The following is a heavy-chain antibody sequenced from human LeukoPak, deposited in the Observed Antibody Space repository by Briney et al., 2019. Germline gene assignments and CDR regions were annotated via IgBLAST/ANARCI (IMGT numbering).Heavy chain of an antibody. Sequence: GGSLRLSCAASGFTVSSNYMSWVRQAPGKGLEWVSVIYSGGSTYYADSVKGRFTISRDNSKNTLYLQMNSLRAEDTAVYYCARQGVVFPTDYYYMDVWGKGTTVTVSS. CDR2: IYSGGST. V-gene: IGHV3-53*01. D-gene: IGHD3-3*01. CDR3: ARQGVVFPTDYYYMDV. J-gene: IGHJ6*03. CDR1: GFTVSSNY.